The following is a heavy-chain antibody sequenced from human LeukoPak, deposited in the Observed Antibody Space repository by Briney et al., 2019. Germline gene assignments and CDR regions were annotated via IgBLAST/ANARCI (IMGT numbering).Heavy chain of an antibody. CDR2: INPKSGAT. Sequence: GASVTVSFKASGYTFTGYYMHWVRQAPGQGLEWMGWINPKSGATTYAQKFQDRVTLTRDTSINTAYMDLSGLTSDDTAVFYCAKGATEGYYYYYGLDVWGQGTTVTVSS. V-gene: IGHV1-2*02. CDR3: AKGATEGYYYYYGLDV. J-gene: IGHJ6*02. CDR1: GYTFTGYY.